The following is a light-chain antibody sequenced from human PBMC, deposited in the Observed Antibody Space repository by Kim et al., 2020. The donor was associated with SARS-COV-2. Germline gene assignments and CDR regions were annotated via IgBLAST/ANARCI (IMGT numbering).Light chain of an antibody. J-gene: IGLJ3*02. V-gene: IGLV3-19*01. CDR3: NSRDSSGDHVV. CDR2: GKY. Sequence: SSELTQDPAVSVALGQTVRITCQGDSLRNYYATWYQQRPGQAPVLVLYGKYNRPSGIPDRFSGSGSGNTASLTITGAPAEDEADYYCNSRDSSGDHVVFG. CDR1: SLRNYY.